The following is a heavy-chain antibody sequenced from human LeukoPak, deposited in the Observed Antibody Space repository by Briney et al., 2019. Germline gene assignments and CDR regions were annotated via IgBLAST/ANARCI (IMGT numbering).Heavy chain of an antibody. V-gene: IGHV1-2*02. CDR3: ARDQDGDYFDY. CDR1: GYTFTGFY. Sequence: ASVKVSCKTFGYTFTGFYIPWVRQAPGQGLEWMGWINPNSGDTNYAQKFQGRVTMTRDTSISTAYMELNRLRSDDTAVYYCARDQDGDYFDYWGQGTLVTVPS. D-gene: IGHD4-17*01. J-gene: IGHJ4*02. CDR2: INPNSGDT.